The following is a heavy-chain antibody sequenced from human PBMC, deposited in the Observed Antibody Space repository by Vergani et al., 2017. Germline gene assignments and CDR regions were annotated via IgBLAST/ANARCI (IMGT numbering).Heavy chain of an antibody. V-gene: IGHV1-2*06. CDR1: GYSFTNYY. Sequence: QVQLVQSGAEVKKPGASVKVSCKASGYSFTNYYIHWVRQAPGQGLEWMGRINPNTGDTNHPQKFQGRVTMTRDTSISTGYMELTRLTSDDTAVYYCARGKIRQQLVCGMDVWGKGP. J-gene: IGHJ6*04. CDR2: INPNTGDT. CDR3: ARGKIRQQLVCGMDV. D-gene: IGHD6-13*01.